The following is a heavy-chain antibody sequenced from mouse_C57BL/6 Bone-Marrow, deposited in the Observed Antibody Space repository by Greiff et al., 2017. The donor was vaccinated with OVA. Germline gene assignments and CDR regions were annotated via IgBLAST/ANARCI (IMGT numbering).Heavy chain of an antibody. CDR2: IDPEDGET. CDR3: ARRGALDV. CDR1: GFNIKDYY. J-gene: IGHJ1*03. Sequence: VQLQQSGAELVKPGASVKLSCTASGFNIKDYYMHWVKQRTEQGLEWIGRIDPEDGETEYAPKFQGKATITADTSSNTAYLQLSSLTSEDTAVYYCARRGALDVWGTGTTVTVSS. V-gene: IGHV14-2*01.